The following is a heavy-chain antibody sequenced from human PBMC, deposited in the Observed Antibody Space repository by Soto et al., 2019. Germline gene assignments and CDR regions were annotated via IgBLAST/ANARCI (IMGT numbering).Heavy chain of an antibody. CDR3: VKDHYDILTGYSRGNYFDY. D-gene: IGHD3-9*01. CDR1: GFTFSSYA. V-gene: IGHV3-64D*08. Sequence: GGSLRLSCSASGFTFSSYAMHWVRQAPGKGLEYVSAISSNGGSTYYADSVKGRFTISRDNSKNTLYLQMSSLRAEDTAVYYCVKDHYDILTGYSRGNYFDYWGQGTLVTVSS. CDR2: ISSNGGST. J-gene: IGHJ4*02.